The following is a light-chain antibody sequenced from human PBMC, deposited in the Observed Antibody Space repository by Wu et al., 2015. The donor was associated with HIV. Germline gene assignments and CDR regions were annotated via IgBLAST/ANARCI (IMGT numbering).Light chain of an antibody. CDR3: QQFGSSPQVT. V-gene: IGKV3-11*01. Sequence: EIVLTQSPATLSLSPGERATLSCRASQSVSSYLAWYQQKPGQAPRLLIYDASKRPTGIPVRFSGSGSGTDFTLTISRLEPEDSAVYFCQQFGSSPQVTFGGGTKVEI. CDR1: QSVSSY. CDR2: DAS. J-gene: IGKJ4*01.